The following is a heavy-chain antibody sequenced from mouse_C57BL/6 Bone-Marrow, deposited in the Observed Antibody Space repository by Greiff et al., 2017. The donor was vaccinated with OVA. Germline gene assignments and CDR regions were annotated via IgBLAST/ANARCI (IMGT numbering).Heavy chain of an antibody. Sequence: QVQLQQPGTELVKPGASVKLSCKASGYTFTSYWMHWVKQRPGQGLEWIGNINPSNGGTNYNEKFKSKSTLTVDKSSSTAYMQLSSLTSEDSAVYYCAFYGREVPPLAYWGQGTLVTVSA. V-gene: IGHV1-53*01. J-gene: IGHJ3*01. CDR3: AFYGREVPPLAY. CDR2: INPSNGGT. CDR1: GYTFTSYW. D-gene: IGHD1-1*01.